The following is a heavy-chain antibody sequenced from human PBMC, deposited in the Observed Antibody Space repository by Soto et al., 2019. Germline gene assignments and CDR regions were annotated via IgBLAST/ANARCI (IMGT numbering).Heavy chain of an antibody. CDR2: IKSKAAGGTA. J-gene: IGHJ4*02. Sequence: PGGSLRLSCAASGFTFNNAWMSWIRQAPGKGLEWVGFIKSKAAGGTAGYAAPVEGRFTISRDNSKNTLYLQMNSLRVEDTAVYYCAKPSYDFWSGYYHPFDYWGQGTLVTVSS. V-gene: IGHV3-15*07. CDR3: AKPSYDFWSGYYHPFDY. CDR1: GFTFNNAW. D-gene: IGHD3-3*01.